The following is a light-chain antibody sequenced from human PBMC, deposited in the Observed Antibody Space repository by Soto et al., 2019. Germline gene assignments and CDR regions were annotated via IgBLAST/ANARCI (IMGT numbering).Light chain of an antibody. CDR3: QQYGSSKLT. CDR1: HSVSSSY. J-gene: IGKJ4*01. Sequence: EIVLTQSPGTLSLSPGERATLSCRASHSVSSSYLAWYQQKPGQAPRLLIYGASSRATGIPDRFSGSGSGTDFTLTISRLEPEDFAVYDCQQYGSSKLTLGGGTKVEIK. V-gene: IGKV3-20*01. CDR2: GAS.